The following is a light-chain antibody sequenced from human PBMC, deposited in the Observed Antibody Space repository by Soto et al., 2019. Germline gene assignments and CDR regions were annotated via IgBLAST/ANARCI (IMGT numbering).Light chain of an antibody. V-gene: IGLV2-11*01. Sequence: QSALTQPRSVSGSPGQSVTISCTGTSSDVGGYNYVSWYQQHPGKAPKLMIYDVSKRPSGVPDRFSGSKSGSSASLTIFGHEDEDEADYYFCSYRGRRYVFGTGTQLTVL. CDR3: CSYRGRRYV. J-gene: IGLJ1*01. CDR2: DVS. CDR1: SSDVGGYNY.